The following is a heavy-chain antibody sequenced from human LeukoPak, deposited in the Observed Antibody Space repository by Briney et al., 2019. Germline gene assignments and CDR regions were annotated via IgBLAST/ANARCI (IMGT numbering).Heavy chain of an antibody. CDR1: GGSMNHYY. J-gene: IGHJ4*02. CDR2: IYYSGST. D-gene: IGHD2-15*01. Sequence: SETLSLTCTVSGGSMNHYYWGWIRQPPGKGLEWIGTIYYSGSTYYNPSLKSRVTVSVDTSKNQFSLKLGSVTAADTAVYYCAGCSGASCYYITSPLYFDYWGQGTLVTVSS. CDR3: AGCSGASCYYITSPLYFDY. V-gene: IGHV4-59*04.